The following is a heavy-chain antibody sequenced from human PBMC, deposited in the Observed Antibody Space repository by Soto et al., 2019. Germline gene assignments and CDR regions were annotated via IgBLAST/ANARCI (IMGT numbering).Heavy chain of an antibody. D-gene: IGHD2-15*01. CDR1: GYTFTSYD. V-gene: IGHV1-8*01. CDR3: ARGRTYCSGGSCYLGWFDH. Sequence: ASVKVSCKASGYTFTSYDINWVRQATGQGLEWMGWMNPNSGNTGYAQKFQGRVTMTRNTSISTAYMELSSLRSEDTAVYYCARGRTYCSGGSCYLGWFDHWGQGTLVTVSS. CDR2: MNPNSGNT. J-gene: IGHJ5*02.